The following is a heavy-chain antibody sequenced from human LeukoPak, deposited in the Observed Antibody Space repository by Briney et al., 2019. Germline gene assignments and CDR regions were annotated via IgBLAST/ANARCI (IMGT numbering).Heavy chain of an antibody. D-gene: IGHD3-3*01. CDR2: IIPIFGTA. Sequence: SVKVSCKASGGTFSSYAISWVRQAPGQGLEWMGGIIPIFGTANYAQKFQGRVTITTDESTSTAYMELSSLRSEDTAVYYCSITIFGQDFDYWGQGTLVTVSS. CDR3: SITIFGQDFDY. CDR1: GGTFSSYA. V-gene: IGHV1-69*05. J-gene: IGHJ4*02.